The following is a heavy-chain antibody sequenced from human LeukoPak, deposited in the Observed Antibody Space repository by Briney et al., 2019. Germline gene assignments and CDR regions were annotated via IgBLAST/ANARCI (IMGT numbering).Heavy chain of an antibody. V-gene: IGHV3-30-3*01. CDR3: ARAPWYCSGGSCYKYYYYGMDV. D-gene: IGHD2-15*01. CDR1: GFTFSSYA. Sequence: GGSLRLSCAASGFTFSSYAMHWVRQAPGKGLEWVAVISYDGSNKYYADSVKGRFTISRDNSKNTLYLQMNSLRAEDTAVYYCARAPWYCSGGSCYKYYYYGMDVWGQGTTVIVSS. CDR2: ISYDGSNK. J-gene: IGHJ6*02.